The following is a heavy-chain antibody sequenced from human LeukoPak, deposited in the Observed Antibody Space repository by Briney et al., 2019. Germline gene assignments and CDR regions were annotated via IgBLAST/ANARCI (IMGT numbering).Heavy chain of an antibody. V-gene: IGHV3-9*01. D-gene: IGHD3-10*01. CDR2: ISWNSGSI. CDR3: AKDIQSYYGSGVDY. J-gene: IGHJ4*02. CDR1: GFTFSSYS. Sequence: GGSLRLSCAASGFTFSSYSMNWVRQAPGKGLEWVSGISWNSGSIGYADSVKGRFTISRDNAKNSLYLQMNSLRAEDTALYYCAKDIQSYYGSGVDYWGQGTLVTVSS.